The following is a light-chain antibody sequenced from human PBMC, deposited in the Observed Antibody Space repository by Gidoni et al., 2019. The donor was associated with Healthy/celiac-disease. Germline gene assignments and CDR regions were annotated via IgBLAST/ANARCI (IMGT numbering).Light chain of an antibody. Sequence: QSVRTQPPSVSGAPGQRVTISCTGSSSNIGAGYDVHWYQQLPGTAPKLLIYGNSNRPSRVPDRFSGSKSGTSASLAITGLQAADEADYYCQSYDSSLSGWVFGGGTKLTVL. V-gene: IGLV1-40*01. CDR2: GNS. J-gene: IGLJ3*02. CDR1: SSNIGAGYD. CDR3: QSYDSSLSGWV.